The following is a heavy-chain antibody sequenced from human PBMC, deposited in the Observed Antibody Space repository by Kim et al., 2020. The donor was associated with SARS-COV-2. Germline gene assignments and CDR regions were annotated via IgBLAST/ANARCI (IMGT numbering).Heavy chain of an antibody. J-gene: IGHJ4*02. D-gene: IGHD6-13*01. CDR2: IYYSGST. CDR3: ASSSSSWYSYA. CDR1: GGSISSYY. Sequence: AETLSLTCTVSGGSISSYYWSWIRQPPGKGLEWIGYIYYSGSTNHNPSLKSRVTISVDTSKNQFSLKLSSVTAADTAVYYCASSSSSWYSYAWGQGTLVTVSS. V-gene: IGHV4-59*13.